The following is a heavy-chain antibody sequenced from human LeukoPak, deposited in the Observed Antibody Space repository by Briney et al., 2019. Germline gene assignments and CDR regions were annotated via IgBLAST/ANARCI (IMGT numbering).Heavy chain of an antibody. D-gene: IGHD3-3*01. CDR2: INPNSGGT. J-gene: IGHJ6*02. CDR3: ANSDFWSGYSGMDV. Sequence: ASVKVSCKASGYTFTGYYMHWVRQAPGQGLEWMGWINPNSGGTNYAQKFQGRVTMTRDTSISTAYTELSRLRSDDTAVYYCANSDFWSGYSGMDVWGQGTTVTVSS. V-gene: IGHV1-2*02. CDR1: GYTFTGYY.